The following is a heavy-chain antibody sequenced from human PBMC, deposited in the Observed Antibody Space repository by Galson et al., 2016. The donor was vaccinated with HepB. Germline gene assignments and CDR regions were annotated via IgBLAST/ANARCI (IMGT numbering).Heavy chain of an antibody. CDR3: ARSDLTGTTVGWFDP. D-gene: IGHD1-7*01. Sequence: PALVKPTQTLTLTCTFSGFSLSTSGMCVSWIRQPPGKALEWLALIDWYGDKYYSTFLKTRLAISKDTSKNQVVLTMTNMDPVDTATYYCARSDLTGTTVGWFDPWGQGTLVTVSS. CDR2: IDWYGDK. CDR1: GFSLSTSGMC. V-gene: IGHV2-70*01. J-gene: IGHJ5*02.